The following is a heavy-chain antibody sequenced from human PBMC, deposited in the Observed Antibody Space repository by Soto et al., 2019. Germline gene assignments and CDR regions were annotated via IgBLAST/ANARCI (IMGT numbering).Heavy chain of an antibody. CDR3: ARVVYFDSSGYSV. V-gene: IGHV3-30*03. CDR1: GFTFSSYG. D-gene: IGHD3-22*01. CDR2: ISYDGSNK. J-gene: IGHJ4*02. Sequence: GGSLRLSCAASGFTFSSYGMHWVRQAPGKGLEWVAVISYDGSNKYYADSVKGRLTISRDNAKDSLYLQMNSLRAEDTAVYYCARVVYFDSSGYSVWGQGTLVTVSS.